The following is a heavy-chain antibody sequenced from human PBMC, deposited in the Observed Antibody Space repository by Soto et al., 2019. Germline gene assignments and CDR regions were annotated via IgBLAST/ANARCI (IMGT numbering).Heavy chain of an antibody. J-gene: IGHJ5*02. V-gene: IGHV1-69*01. CDR1: GGTFSSYA. CDR3: ARGYCSSTSCYTGWFDP. Sequence: QVQLVQSGAEVKKPGSSVKVSCKASGGTFSSYAISWVRQAPGQGLEWMGGIIPIFGTANYAQKFQGRVTITADESTSTAYMELSSLRSEDTAVYYCARGYCSSTSCYTGWFDPWGQGTLVAGAS. CDR2: IIPIFGTA. D-gene: IGHD2-2*02.